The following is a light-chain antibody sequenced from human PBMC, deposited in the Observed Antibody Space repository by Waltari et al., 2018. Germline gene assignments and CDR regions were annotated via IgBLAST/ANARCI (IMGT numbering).Light chain of an antibody. Sequence: VIWMTQSPSLLSASTGDRVTISCRVSQGISSYLAWYQQKPGKAPELLIYAASTLQSGVPARFSCTESGTDFTLTISCLQSEDFATYYGQQYYSFPPTFGGGTKVEIK. CDR1: QGISSY. CDR3: QQYYSFPPT. J-gene: IGKJ4*01. V-gene: IGKV1D-8*01. CDR2: AAS.